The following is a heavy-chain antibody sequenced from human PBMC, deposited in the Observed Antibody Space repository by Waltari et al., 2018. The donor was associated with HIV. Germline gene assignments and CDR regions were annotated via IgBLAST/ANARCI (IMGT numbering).Heavy chain of an antibody. D-gene: IGHD2-15*01. CDR1: GGTFSTYP. V-gene: IGHV1-69*01. CDR2: IIPIFGTA. J-gene: IGHJ4*02. CDR3: ARGPPYCSGGSCYSFDY. Sequence: QVQLVQSGAEVKKPGSSVKVSCKASGGTFSTYPISWVRQAPGQGLEWMGGIIPIFGTANYAQKFQGRVTITADESTSTAYMELSSLRSEDTAVYYCARGPPYCSGGSCYSFDYWGQGTLVTVSS.